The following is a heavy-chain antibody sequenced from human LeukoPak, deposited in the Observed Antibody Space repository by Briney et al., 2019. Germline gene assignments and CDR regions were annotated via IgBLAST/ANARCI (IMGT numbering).Heavy chain of an antibody. CDR2: VSSSGTTT. Sequence: GGSLRLSCAASGFTFSSYSVIWARQAPGEGLEWVLYVSSSGTTTYYADSVKGRFTISRDNGKNLVSLQMNSLRDEDTAVYYCARADRDGNKRFLDWGQGTLVTVSS. CDR1: GFTFSSYS. D-gene: IGHD5-24*01. J-gene: IGHJ4*02. V-gene: IGHV3-48*02. CDR3: ARADRDGNKRFLD.